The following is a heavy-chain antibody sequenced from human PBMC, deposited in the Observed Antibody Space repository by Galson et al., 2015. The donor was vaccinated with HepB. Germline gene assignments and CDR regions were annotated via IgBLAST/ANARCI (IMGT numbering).Heavy chain of an antibody. CDR2: ISYDGSNK. CDR3: AKDLVVVVPAAKSSGY. CDR1: GFTFSSYG. Sequence: SLRLSCAASGFTFSSYGMHWVRQAPGKGLEWVAVISYDGSNKYYADSVKGRFTISRDNSKNTLYLQMNSLRAEDTAVYYCAKDLVVVVPAAKSSGYWGQGTLVTVSS. D-gene: IGHD2-2*01. V-gene: IGHV3-30*18. J-gene: IGHJ4*02.